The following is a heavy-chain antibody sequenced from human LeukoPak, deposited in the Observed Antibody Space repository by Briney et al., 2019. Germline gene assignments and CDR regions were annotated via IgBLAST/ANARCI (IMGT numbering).Heavy chain of an antibody. V-gene: IGHV4-38-2*02. CDR2: IYHSGST. D-gene: IGHD1-26*01. CDR1: GYSISSGYY. CDR3: ARDLWAYSGSYPVDY. Sequence: SSETLSLTCAVSGYSISSGYYWGWIRQPPGKGLEWIGSIYHSGSTYYNPSLKSRVTISVDTSKNQFSLKLSSVTAADTAVYYCARDLWAYSGSYPVDYWGQGTLVTVSS. J-gene: IGHJ4*02.